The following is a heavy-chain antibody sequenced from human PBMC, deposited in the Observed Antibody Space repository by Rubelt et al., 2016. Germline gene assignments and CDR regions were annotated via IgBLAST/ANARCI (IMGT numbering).Heavy chain of an antibody. CDR2: IIPIFGTA. J-gene: IGHJ3*02. V-gene: IGHV1-69*06. Sequence: QVQLVQSGAEVKKPGSSVKVSCKASGGTFSSYAISWVRQAPGQGLEWMGGIIPIFGTANYAQKFQGIVTITADKSTSTAYMELSSLRSEDTAVYYCARDLVGVVITTHDAFDIWGQGTMVTVSS. CDR1: GGTFSSYA. D-gene: IGHD3-22*01. CDR3: ARDLVGVVITTHDAFDI.